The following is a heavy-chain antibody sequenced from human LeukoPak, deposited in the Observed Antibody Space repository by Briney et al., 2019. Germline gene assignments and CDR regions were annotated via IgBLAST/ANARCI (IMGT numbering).Heavy chain of an antibody. CDR2: INHSGST. D-gene: IGHD2-21*01. Sequence: SETLSLTCAVYGGSFSGYYWSWIRQPPGKGLEWIGEINHSGSTNYNPSLKSRVTISVDTSKNQFSLKLSSVTAADTAVYYCVRDGEGRILWWWPDAFDIWGQGTMVTVSS. J-gene: IGHJ3*02. CDR3: VRDGEGRILWWWPDAFDI. V-gene: IGHV4-34*01. CDR1: GGSFSGYY.